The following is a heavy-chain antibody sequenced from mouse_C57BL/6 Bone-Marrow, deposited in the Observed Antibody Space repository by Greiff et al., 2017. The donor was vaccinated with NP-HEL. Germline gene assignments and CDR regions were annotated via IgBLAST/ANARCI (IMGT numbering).Heavy chain of an antibody. CDR1: GYAFTNYL. D-gene: IGHD1-2*01. CDR2: INPGSGGT. V-gene: IGHV1-54*01. CDR3: ARPFHYYLSDYYAMDY. J-gene: IGHJ4*01. Sequence: QVQLQQSGAELVRPGTSVKVSCKASGYAFTNYLIAWVKQRPGQGLEWIGVINPGSGGTNYTEKFKGKATLTADKSSSTAYMQLSSLTSDDSAVYFCARPFHYYLSDYYAMDYWGQGTSVTVSS.